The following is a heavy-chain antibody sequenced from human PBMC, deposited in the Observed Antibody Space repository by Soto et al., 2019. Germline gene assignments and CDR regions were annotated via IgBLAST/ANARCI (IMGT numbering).Heavy chain of an antibody. CDR1: GYTFTNYD. J-gene: IGHJ5*02. V-gene: IGHV1-8*01. Sequence: QVQLVQSGAEVKKPGASVKVSCKASGYTFTNYDINWVRQATGQGLEWMGWMNPNSGNTVYAQKFHGRVTMTRNTSINTAYMELSSLRSEDTAVYYCARGRDSSGWYYWFDPWGQGTLVTVSS. CDR2: MNPNSGNT. D-gene: IGHD6-19*01. CDR3: ARGRDSSGWYYWFDP.